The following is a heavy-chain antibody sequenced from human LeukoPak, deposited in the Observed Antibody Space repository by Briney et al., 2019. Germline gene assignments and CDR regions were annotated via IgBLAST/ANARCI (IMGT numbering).Heavy chain of an antibody. J-gene: IGHJ5*02. D-gene: IGHD3-3*01. CDR3: ARNPKNYDFWSGSLKTWFDP. CDR2: IYYSGST. Sequence: PSETLSLTRTVSGGSISSYYWSWIRQPPGKGLEWIGYIYYSGSTNYNPSLKSRVTISVDTSKNQFSLKLSSVTAADTAVYYCARNPKNYDFWSGSLKTWFDPWGQGTLVTVSS. CDR1: GGSISSYY. V-gene: IGHV4-59*01.